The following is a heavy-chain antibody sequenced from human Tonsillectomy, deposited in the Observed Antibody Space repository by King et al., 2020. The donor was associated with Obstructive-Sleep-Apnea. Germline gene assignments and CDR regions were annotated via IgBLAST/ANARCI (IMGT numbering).Heavy chain of an antibody. Sequence: VQLVESGGGLVQPGGSLRLSCGASGFTFSNYAMSWVRQAPGKGLEWLSAISDTGDSTYYADSVKGRFTISRDNSKNTLYLQMNSLGAEDTAVFYCAKLSRSYSWGGLDYWGRGTLVTVSS. CDR2: ISDTGDST. D-gene: IGHD1-26*01. CDR1: GFTFSNYA. J-gene: IGHJ4*02. CDR3: AKLSRSYSWGGLDY. V-gene: IGHV3-23*04.